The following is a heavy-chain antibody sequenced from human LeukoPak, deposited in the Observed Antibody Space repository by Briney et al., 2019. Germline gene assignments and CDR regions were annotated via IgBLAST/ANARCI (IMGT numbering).Heavy chain of an antibody. J-gene: IGHJ5*02. V-gene: IGHV4-61*02. CDR3: ARAPLGSPAWFDP. D-gene: IGHD1-26*01. CDR2: IYTSGST. CDR1: GGSISSGSYY. Sequence: SQTLSLTCTVSGGSISSGSYYWSWIRPPAGKGLEWIGRIYTSGSTNYNPSLKSRVTISVDTSKTQFSLKLSSVTAADTAVYYCARAPLGSPAWFDPRGQGTLVTVSS.